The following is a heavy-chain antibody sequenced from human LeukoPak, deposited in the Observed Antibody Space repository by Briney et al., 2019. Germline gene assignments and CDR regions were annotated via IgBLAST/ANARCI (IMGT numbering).Heavy chain of an antibody. Sequence: TGGSLRLSCAASGFTFSSYWMHWVRQAPGKGLVWVSRINTDGSSTSYADSVKGRFTISRDNAKNTLYLQMNSLGAEDTAVYYCARESGIAAALDLWGQGTLVTVSS. CDR2: INTDGSST. J-gene: IGHJ5*02. CDR1: GFTFSSYW. CDR3: ARESGIAAALDL. D-gene: IGHD6-13*01. V-gene: IGHV3-74*01.